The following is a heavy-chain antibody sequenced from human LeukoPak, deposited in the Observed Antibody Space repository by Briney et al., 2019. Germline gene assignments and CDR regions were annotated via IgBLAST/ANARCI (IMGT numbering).Heavy chain of an antibody. D-gene: IGHD2/OR15-2a*01. V-gene: IGHV3-23*01. Sequence: GGSLRLSCAASGFTFSSYAMSWVRQAQGKVLEWVATIVSDGYKAYYADSVKGRFAISRDNSQNTVHLQMNSLRAEDTATYYCAKEIVFLFGDPWGQGALVTVSS. CDR1: GFTFSSYA. J-gene: IGHJ5*02. CDR2: IVSDGYKA. CDR3: AKEIVFLFGDP.